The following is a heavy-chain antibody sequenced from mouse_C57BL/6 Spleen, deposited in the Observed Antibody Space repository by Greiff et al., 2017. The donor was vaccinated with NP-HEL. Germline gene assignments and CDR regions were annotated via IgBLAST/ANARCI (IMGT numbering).Heavy chain of an antibody. Sequence: VQLQQSGTVLARPGASVKMSCKTSGYTFTSYWMHWVKQRPGQGLEWIGAIYPGNSDTSYNQKFKGKAKLTAVTSASTAYMELSSLTNEDSAVYHCTRLYDYDAEDYAMDYWGQGTSVTVSS. D-gene: IGHD2-4*01. CDR3: TRLYDYDAEDYAMDY. CDR1: GYTFTSYW. V-gene: IGHV1-5*01. CDR2: IYPGNSDT. J-gene: IGHJ4*01.